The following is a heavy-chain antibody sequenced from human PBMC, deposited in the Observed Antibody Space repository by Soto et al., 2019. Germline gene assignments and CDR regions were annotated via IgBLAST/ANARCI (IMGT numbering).Heavy chain of an antibody. CDR3: ARKVPGSTSRPDYWYFDL. CDR1: GFSFINYV. Sequence: EVQLLESGGGLVQPGGSLRLSCAGSGFSFINYVMNWVRQAPGKGLEWVSTISGGGDGPFFADSVRGRFTMSRDNSKNTVTLQMNHLAVADTAVYFCARKVPGSTSRPDYWYFDLWGRGTLVTVSS. D-gene: IGHD3-10*01. V-gene: IGHV3-23*01. J-gene: IGHJ2*01. CDR2: ISGGGDGP.